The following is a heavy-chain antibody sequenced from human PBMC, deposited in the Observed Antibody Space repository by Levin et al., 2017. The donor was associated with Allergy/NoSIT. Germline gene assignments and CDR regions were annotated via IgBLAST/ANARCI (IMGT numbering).Heavy chain of an antibody. J-gene: IGHJ1*01. CDR1: GFVFTNYG. D-gene: IGHD3-10*01. CDR3: AKKWDYHGSGHYYNE. Sequence: QPGGSLRLSCAASGFVFTNYGLTWVRQAPGKGLEWVSHITGSGALRFYADSVKGRFIISRDNSKNTLYLQMNSLRAEDTAVYYCAKKWDYHGSGHYYNEWGQGTLVAVSS. V-gene: IGHV3-23*01. CDR2: ITGSGALR.